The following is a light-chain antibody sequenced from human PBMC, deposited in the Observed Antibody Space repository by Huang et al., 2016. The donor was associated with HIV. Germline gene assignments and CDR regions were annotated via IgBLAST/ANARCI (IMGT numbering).Light chain of an antibody. J-gene: IGKJ2*01. V-gene: IGKV3-15*01. Sequence: EILLTQSPATLSVSPGERVTLSCRASQSISNNLALYQQKPGQAPRRLIYGASTRATAIPARVSGSASGTEFTLTISSLQSEDFAVYYCQQYHNWPPYTFGQGTKLEI. CDR3: QQYHNWPPYT. CDR2: GAS. CDR1: QSISNN.